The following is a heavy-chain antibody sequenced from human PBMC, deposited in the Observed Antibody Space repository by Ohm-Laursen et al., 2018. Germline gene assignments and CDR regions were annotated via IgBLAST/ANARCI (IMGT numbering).Heavy chain of an antibody. CDR3: ARDNSNYGWFDP. D-gene: IGHD4-11*01. CDR1: DASIDSAK. V-gene: IGHV4-4*07. Sequence: SDTLSLTCVVSDASIDSAKWSWVRQSAGKQLEWIGRVSQIGTPSYNPSFGSRVIISVGSSKNRVSLVLGAVTAADTAVYFCARDNSNYGWFDPWGQGTLVTVSS. CDR2: VSQIGTP. J-gene: IGHJ5*02.